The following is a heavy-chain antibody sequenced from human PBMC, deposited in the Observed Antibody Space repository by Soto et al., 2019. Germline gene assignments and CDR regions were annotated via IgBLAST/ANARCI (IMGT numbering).Heavy chain of an antibody. J-gene: IGHJ6*02. Sequence: ASVKVSCKASGYTFTSYDINWVRQATGQGLEWMGWMNPNSGNTGYAQKFQGRVTMTRNTSISTAYMELSSLRSEDTAVYYCARGQGSSWYRYYYYGMDVWGQGTTVTVSS. V-gene: IGHV1-8*01. CDR3: ARGQGSSWYRYYYYGMDV. CDR1: GYTFTSYD. CDR2: MNPNSGNT. D-gene: IGHD6-13*01.